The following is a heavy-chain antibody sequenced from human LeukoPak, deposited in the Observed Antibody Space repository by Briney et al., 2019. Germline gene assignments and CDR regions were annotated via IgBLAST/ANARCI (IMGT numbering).Heavy chain of an antibody. CDR1: ASIFTNYA. Sequence: GASVKVSCKSSASIFTNYAINWVRQAPGQGLEWVGWINTNTGNPTYAQGFTGRFVFSLDTSVSTAYLQISSLKAEDTARYYCAMAYSAYDSPDHWGQGTLVTVSS. J-gene: IGHJ4*02. CDR2: INTNTGNP. V-gene: IGHV7-4-1*02. D-gene: IGHD5-12*01. CDR3: AMAYSAYDSPDH.